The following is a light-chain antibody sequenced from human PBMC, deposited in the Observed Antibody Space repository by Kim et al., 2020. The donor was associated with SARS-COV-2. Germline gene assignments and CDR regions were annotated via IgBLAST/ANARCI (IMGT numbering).Light chain of an antibody. CDR1: KSNIGSNA. Sequence: ELTQPPSASGTPGQRVTISCSGSKSNIGSNAVNWYQLLPGTAPYLLMYTYNYRPSGVPDRFSGSTSGTSASLAISGLQSVDEGDYYCASWDDSLNGYVFGTGTKVTVL. V-gene: IGLV1-44*01. J-gene: IGLJ1*01. CDR3: ASWDDSLNGYV. CDR2: TYN.